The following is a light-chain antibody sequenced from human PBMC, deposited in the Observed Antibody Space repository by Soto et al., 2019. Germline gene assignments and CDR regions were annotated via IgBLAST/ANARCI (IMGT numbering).Light chain of an antibody. CDR1: QSVLYPPNNKNY. V-gene: IGKV4-1*01. CDR3: QQYYSTPFT. CDR2: WAS. Sequence: DIVMTQSPDSLAVSLGERATINCKSSQSVLYPPNNKNYLTWYQQKPGQPPKLLIYWASTRESGVPDRFSGSGSGTDFTLTISSLQADDVAVYYCQQYYSTPFTFGPGTKVDIK. J-gene: IGKJ3*01.